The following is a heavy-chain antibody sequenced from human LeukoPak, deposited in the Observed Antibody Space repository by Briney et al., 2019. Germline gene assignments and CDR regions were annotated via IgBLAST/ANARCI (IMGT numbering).Heavy chain of an antibody. CDR2: ISGSGGST. J-gene: IGHJ4*02. CDR1: GFTFSIYA. D-gene: IGHD5-18*01. V-gene: IGHV3-23*01. Sequence: GGSLRLSCAASGFTFSIYAMSWVRQAPGKGLDWVSGISGSGGSTYYADSVKGRFTISRDNAKNSLYLQMNSLRAEDTAVYFCARQQQQLWYDWGQGTLVTVSS. CDR3: ARQQQQLWYD.